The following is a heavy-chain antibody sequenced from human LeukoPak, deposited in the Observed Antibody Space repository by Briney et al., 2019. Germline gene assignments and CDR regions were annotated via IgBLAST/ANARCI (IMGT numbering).Heavy chain of an antibody. Sequence: GGSLRLSCAASGFTFSSYSMNWVRQAPGKGLEWVSSIISSASTIYYADSVKGRFTISGDIAKNSVYLQMSSLRAEDTAVYYCAREMEGDYGSGTFFDLWGQGNMVTVSS. CDR3: AREMEGDYGSGTFFDL. CDR2: IISSASTI. J-gene: IGHJ4*02. V-gene: IGHV3-48*04. D-gene: IGHD3-10*01. CDR1: GFTFSSYS.